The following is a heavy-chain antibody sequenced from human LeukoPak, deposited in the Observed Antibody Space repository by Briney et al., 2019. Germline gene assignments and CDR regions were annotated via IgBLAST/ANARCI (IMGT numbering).Heavy chain of an antibody. D-gene: IGHD1-14*01. CDR3: ARGPRISAFDI. CDR2: IYHSGST. CDR1: GGSISSGGYY. J-gene: IGHJ3*02. V-gene: IGHV4-30-2*05. Sequence: PSETLSLTCTVSGGSISSGGYYWSWIRQPPGKGLEWIGYIYHSGSTYYNPSLKSRVTISVDTSKNQFSLKLSSVTAADTAVYYCARGPRISAFDIWGQGTMVTVSS.